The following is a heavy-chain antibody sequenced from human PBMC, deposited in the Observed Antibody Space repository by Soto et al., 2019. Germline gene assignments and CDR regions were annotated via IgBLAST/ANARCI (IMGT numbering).Heavy chain of an antibody. CDR3: ARHMVGSSWFRLGEDDAFDI. D-gene: IGHD6-13*01. Sequence: PGESLKISCKGSGYSFTSYWIGWVRQMPGKGLEWMGIIYPGDSDTRYSPSFQGQVTISADKSISTAYLQWSSLKASDTAMYYCARHMVGSSWFRLGEDDAFDIWGQGTMVTVSS. V-gene: IGHV5-51*01. CDR2: IYPGDSDT. CDR1: GYSFTSYW. J-gene: IGHJ3*02.